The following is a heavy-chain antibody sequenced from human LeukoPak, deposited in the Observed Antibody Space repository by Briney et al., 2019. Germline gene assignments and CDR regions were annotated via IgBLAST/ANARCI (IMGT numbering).Heavy chain of an antibody. V-gene: IGHV3-21*01. J-gene: IGHJ4*02. Sequence: GGSLRLSCAASGFTFSSYNMNWVRQAPWKGLEWVSSISSGSSYIYYADSVKGRFTIPRDNAKNSLYLQMNSLRAEDTAVYYCARDTELLDYGDYTMYFDYWGQGTLVTVSS. D-gene: IGHD4-17*01. CDR1: GFTFSSYN. CDR3: ARDTELLDYGDYTMYFDY. CDR2: ISSGSSYI.